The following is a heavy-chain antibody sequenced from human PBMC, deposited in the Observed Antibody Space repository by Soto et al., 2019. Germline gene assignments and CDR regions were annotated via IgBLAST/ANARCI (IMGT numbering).Heavy chain of an antibody. J-gene: IGHJ6*03. CDR1: GFTFSSYG. CDR2: IWYDGSNK. CDR3: ARQGLYGSGIRAEACYYYYMDV. Sequence: GGSLRLSCAASGFTFSSYGMHWVRQAPGKGLEWVAVIWYDGSNKYYADSVKGRFTISRDNSKNTLYLQMNSLRAEDTAVYYCARQGLYGSGIRAEACYYYYMDVWGKGTTVTVSS. V-gene: IGHV3-33*01. D-gene: IGHD3-10*01.